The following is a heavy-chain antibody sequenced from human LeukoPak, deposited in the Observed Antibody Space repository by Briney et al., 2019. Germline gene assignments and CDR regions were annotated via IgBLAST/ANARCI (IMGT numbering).Heavy chain of an antibody. CDR3: LGYCSTASCLSDV. V-gene: IGHV4-61*02. J-gene: IGHJ6*02. D-gene: IGHD2-2*01. Sequence: SQTLSLTCTVSGGSISSGGYHWSWIRQPAGKGLEWIGRIQTSGSTNYNPSLRSRVTISVDTPKNQFSLKVSSVTAADTAVYYCLGYCSTASCLSDVWGQGSTVTVSS. CDR2: IQTSGST. CDR1: GGSISSGGYH.